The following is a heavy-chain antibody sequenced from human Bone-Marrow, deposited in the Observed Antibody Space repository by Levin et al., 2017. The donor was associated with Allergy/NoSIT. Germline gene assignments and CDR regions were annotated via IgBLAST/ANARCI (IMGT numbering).Heavy chain of an antibody. CDR3: GRVLPFPGGYTDCDY. J-gene: IGHJ4*02. CDR2: TSYGGRT. V-gene: IGHV4-61*03. D-gene: IGHD5-12*01. Sequence: PSETLSLTCTVSGTSVHSPTYYWSWIRQPPGKGLEWIGYTSYGGRTNYNPSLKSRVTISIDASERHFSLELSSVTAADTAVYYCGRVLPFPGGYTDCDYWGQGSLVIVSS. CDR1: GTSVHSPTYY.